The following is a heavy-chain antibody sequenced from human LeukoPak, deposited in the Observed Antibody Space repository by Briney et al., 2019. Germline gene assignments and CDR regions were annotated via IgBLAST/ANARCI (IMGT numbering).Heavy chain of an antibody. D-gene: IGHD5-12*01. V-gene: IGHV3-23*01. CDR3: AKEYSGYDFDY. Sequence: GGFLRLSCAASGFTLRSYDMSWVRQAPGKGLEWVAATSGSCVNSYYADSVRGRFTISRDNSQNTLYLQMDGLRAEDTALYYCAKEYSGYDFDYWGQGTLVTVSP. CDR2: TSGSCVNS. CDR1: GFTLRSYD. J-gene: IGHJ4*02.